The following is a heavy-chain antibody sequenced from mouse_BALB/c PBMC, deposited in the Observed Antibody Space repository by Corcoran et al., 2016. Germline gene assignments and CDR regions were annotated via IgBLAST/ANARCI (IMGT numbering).Heavy chain of an antibody. CDR2: INPYNDGT. Sequence: EVQLQQSGPELVKPGASVKMSCKASGYTFTSYVMHWVKQKPGQGLEWIGYINPYNDGTKYNEKFKGKATLTSDKSSSTAYMELSSLTSEDSAVYYCARGVGYGSMDYWGQGTSVTVSS. J-gene: IGHJ4*01. CDR1: GYTFTSYV. V-gene: IGHV1S136*01. CDR3: ARGVGYGSMDY. D-gene: IGHD1-1*01.